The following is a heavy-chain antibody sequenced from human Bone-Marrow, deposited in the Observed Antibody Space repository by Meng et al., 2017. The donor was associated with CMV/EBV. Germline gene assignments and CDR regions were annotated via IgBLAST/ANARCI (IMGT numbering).Heavy chain of an antibody. CDR2: IYYSGST. CDR1: GGSISRYY. D-gene: IGHD6-19*01. V-gene: IGHV4-59*01. J-gene: IGHJ4*02. CDR3: ARRSAVGHPFDY. Sequence: GSLRLSCTVSGGSISRYYWSWIRQPPGKGLEWIGYIYYSGSTNYNPSLKSRVTISVDTSKNQFSLKLSSVTAADTAVYYCARRSAVGHPFDYWGQGKLVTVSS.